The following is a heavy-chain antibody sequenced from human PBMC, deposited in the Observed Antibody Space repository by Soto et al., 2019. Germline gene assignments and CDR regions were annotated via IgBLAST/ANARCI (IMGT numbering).Heavy chain of an antibody. J-gene: IGHJ6*02. CDR2: IIPIFGTA. Sequence: QVQLVQSGAEVKKPGSSVKVSCKASGGTFSSYAISWVRQAPGQGLEWMGGIIPIFGTANYAQKLQGRVTLTADESTRTAYMELSSLRSEDTAVYYCARHVPAAGYYYGMDVWGQGTTVTVSS. CDR3: ARHVPAAGYYYGMDV. V-gene: IGHV1-69*12. CDR1: GGTFSSYA. D-gene: IGHD2-2*01.